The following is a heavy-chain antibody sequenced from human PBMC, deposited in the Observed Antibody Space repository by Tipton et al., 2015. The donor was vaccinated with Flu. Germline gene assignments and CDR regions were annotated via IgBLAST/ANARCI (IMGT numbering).Heavy chain of an antibody. CDR2: IYYSGST. Sequence: TLSLTCTVSGGSISSSGYYWGWIRQPPGKGLEWIGNIYYSGSTYYNPSLKSRVTISVDTSKNQFSLKLNSVTAADTAVYYCARGGGSGWSAEYFQHWGQGTLVTVSS. CDR1: GGSISSSGYY. V-gene: IGHV4-39*07. D-gene: IGHD6-19*01. J-gene: IGHJ1*01. CDR3: ARGGGSGWSAEYFQH.